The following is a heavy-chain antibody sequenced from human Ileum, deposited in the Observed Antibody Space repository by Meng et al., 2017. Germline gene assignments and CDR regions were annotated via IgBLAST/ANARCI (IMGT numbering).Heavy chain of an antibody. Sequence: QVQLQESGPGLVMVSPTLSLTCTVSGGSIGSAAYYWTWIRQHPAKGLEWIGYIHYTGSTSYNPSLESRTSTSIDTSNNQFSLKVTSVTAADTAVYYCARGVSAAGLFDNWGPGTLVTVSS. J-gene: IGHJ4*02. CDR2: IHYTGST. CDR1: GGSIGSAAYY. CDR3: ARGVSAAGLFDN. D-gene: IGHD2-2*01. V-gene: IGHV4-31*03.